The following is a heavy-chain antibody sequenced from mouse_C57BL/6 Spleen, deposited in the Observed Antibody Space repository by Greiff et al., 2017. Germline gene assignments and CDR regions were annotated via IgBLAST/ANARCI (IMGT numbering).Heavy chain of an antibody. D-gene: IGHD2-5*01. CDR1: GYAFSSSW. CDR3: GSNYDFDY. CDR2: IYRGDGDT. V-gene: IGHV1-82*01. J-gene: IGHJ2*01. Sequence: VQGVESGPELVKPGASVKISCTASGYAFSSSWMNWVKQRPGKGLEWIGRIYRGDGDTNYNGKFKGKATLTANKSSSTAYMQLSSLTSEDSAVYFCGSNYDFDYWGQGTTLTVSS.